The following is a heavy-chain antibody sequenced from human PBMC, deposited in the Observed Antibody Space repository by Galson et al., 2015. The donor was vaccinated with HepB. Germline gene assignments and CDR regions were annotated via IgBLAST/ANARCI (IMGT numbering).Heavy chain of an antibody. V-gene: IGHV3-48*02. J-gene: IGHJ4*02. CDR2: ISPSTSTI. CDR1: AFTFSSYR. Sequence: SLRLSCAASAFTFSSYRMNWVRHAPGMRLERVSYISPSTSTIYYPDSVKGRSTISRANAKNSLYLRMNSLREEDTAVYYCARGSGLGHYFCCCGQGTPVTVSS. CDR3: ARGSGLGHYFCC.